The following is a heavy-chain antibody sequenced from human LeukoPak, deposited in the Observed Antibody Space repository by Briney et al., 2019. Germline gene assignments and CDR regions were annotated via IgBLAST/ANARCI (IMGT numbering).Heavy chain of an antibody. CDR3: ARVTPLRYYDSSGPIDY. CDR1: GGSISSSNW. V-gene: IGHV4-4*02. D-gene: IGHD3-22*01. Sequence: PSETLSLTCAVSGGSISSSNWWSWVRQPPGKGLEWIGEIYHSGSTNYNPSLKSRVTISVDKSKNQFSLKLSSVTAADTAVYYCARVTPLRYYDSSGPIDYWGQGTLVTVSS. J-gene: IGHJ4*02. CDR2: IYHSGST.